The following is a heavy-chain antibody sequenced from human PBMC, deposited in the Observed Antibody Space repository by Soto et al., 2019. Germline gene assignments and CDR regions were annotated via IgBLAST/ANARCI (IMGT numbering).Heavy chain of an antibody. D-gene: IGHD1-26*01. Sequence: SETLSLTXTVSGGSISRGGYYRSWIRQHPRKGLAWIGYIYYSGSTYYNPSLKSRVTISVDTSKNQFSLKLSSVTAADTAVYYCPRARGPFRGATTNYFDYWGQGTLVTVSS. J-gene: IGHJ4*02. CDR1: GGSISRGGYY. CDR3: PRARGPFRGATTNYFDY. V-gene: IGHV4-31*02. CDR2: IYYSGST.